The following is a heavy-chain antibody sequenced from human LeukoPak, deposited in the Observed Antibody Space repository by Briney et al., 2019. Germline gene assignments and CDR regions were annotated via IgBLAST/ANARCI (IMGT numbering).Heavy chain of an antibody. CDR1: GGSVSSGSYY. V-gene: IGHV4-61*01. Sequence: ASETLSLTCTVSGGSVSSGSYYWSWIRQPPGKGLEWIGYIYYSGSTNYNPSLKSRVTISVDTSKNQFSLKLSSVTAADTAVYYCARGKTYYDISKDAFDIWGQGTMVTVSS. CDR2: IYYSGST. D-gene: IGHD3-22*01. CDR3: ARGKTYYDISKDAFDI. J-gene: IGHJ3*02.